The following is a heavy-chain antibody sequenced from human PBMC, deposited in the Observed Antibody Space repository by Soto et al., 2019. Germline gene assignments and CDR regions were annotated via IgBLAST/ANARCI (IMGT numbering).Heavy chain of an antibody. CDR1: GGTFSSYT. CDR2: IIPILGIA. Sequence: QVQLVQSGAEVKKPGSSVKVSCKASGGTFSSYTISWVRQAPGQGLEWMGMIIPILGIANYAQKFQGRVTITADKSTSTAYMELSSLRSEDTAVYYCARGGYCSGGSCYQGRLEYWGQGTLVTVSS. J-gene: IGHJ4*02. V-gene: IGHV1-69*02. CDR3: ARGGYCSGGSCYQGRLEY. D-gene: IGHD2-15*01.